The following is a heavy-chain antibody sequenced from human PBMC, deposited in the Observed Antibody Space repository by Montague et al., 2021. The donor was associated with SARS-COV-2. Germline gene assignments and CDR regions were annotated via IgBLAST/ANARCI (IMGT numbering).Heavy chain of an antibody. CDR1: GFTFSSYW. J-gene: IGHJ4*02. CDR3: ARDRGTQYGDFPYDY. Sequence: SLRLSCTASGFTFSSYWMHWVRQAPGKGLVWVSRINSDGSSTSYADSVKGRFTISRDNAKNTLYLQMNSLRAEDTAAYYCARDRGTQYGDFPYDYWGQGTLVTVSS. V-gene: IGHV3-74*01. CDR2: INSDGSST. D-gene: IGHD4-17*01.